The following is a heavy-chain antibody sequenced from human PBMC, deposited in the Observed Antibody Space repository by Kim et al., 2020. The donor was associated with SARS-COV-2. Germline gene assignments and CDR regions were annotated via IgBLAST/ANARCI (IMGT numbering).Heavy chain of an antibody. J-gene: IGHJ4*02. Sequence: ADSVKGRFTIYRDNAKNSLYLQMNSLRVEDTAIYYCARDRSSGYYGSSDYWGQGTLVTVSS. V-gene: IGHV3-11*06. CDR3: ARDRSSGYYGSSDY. D-gene: IGHD3-22*01.